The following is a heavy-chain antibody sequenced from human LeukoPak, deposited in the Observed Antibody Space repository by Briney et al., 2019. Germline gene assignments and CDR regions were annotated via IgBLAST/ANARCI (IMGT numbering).Heavy chain of an antibody. CDR3: ARCSTTVTV. Sequence: GGSLRLSCAASGFTLSSYWMSWVRQAPGKGLGWVANIKQDGSENYYVDSVKGRFTISRDNGKNSLYLQMNSLRAEDTAVYYCARCSTTVTVWGQGTLVTVSS. CDR2: IKQDGSEN. V-gene: IGHV3-7*01. D-gene: IGHD4-17*01. J-gene: IGHJ4*02. CDR1: GFTLSSYW.